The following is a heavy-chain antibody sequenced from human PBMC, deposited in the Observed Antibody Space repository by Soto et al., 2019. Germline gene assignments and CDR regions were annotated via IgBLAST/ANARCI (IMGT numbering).Heavy chain of an antibody. Sequence: QVQLVESGGGVVQPGRSLRLSCAASGITFSNYGTHWVRQAPGKGLEWVAVIWYDGRDKYYADSVKGRFTISRDNSKNTLYLQMNSLTADDTAVYSCVSGYGSFDNWGQGTLVTVSS. J-gene: IGHJ4*02. CDR3: VSGYGSFDN. CDR2: IWYDGRDK. D-gene: IGHD3-22*01. V-gene: IGHV3-33*01. CDR1: GITFSNYG.